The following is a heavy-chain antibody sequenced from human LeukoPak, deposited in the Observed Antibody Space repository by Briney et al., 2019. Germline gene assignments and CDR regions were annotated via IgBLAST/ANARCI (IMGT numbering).Heavy chain of an antibody. D-gene: IGHD6-13*01. J-gene: IGHJ5*02. V-gene: IGHV4-31*03. CDR2: IYYSGST. CDR1: GGSISSGGYY. CDR3: ARGRSAIAAATP. Sequence: SETLSLTCTVSGGSISSGGYYWSWIRQHPGTGLEWIGYIYYSGSTYYNPSLKSRVTISVDTSKNQFSLKLSSVTAADTAVYYCARGRSAIAAATPWGQGTLVTVSS.